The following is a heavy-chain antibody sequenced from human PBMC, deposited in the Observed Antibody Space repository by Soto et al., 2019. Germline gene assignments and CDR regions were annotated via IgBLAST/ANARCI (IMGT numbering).Heavy chain of an antibody. CDR1: GFTVSSNY. J-gene: IGHJ6*02. CDR2: IYSGGST. V-gene: IGHV3-53*01. CDR3: ASDLRTLYGMDV. Sequence: EVQLVESGGGLIQPGGSLRLSCAASGFTVSSNYMSWVRQAPGKGLEWVSVIYSGGSTYYADSVKGRFTISRDISKNTLYLKMNSLRAEYTAVYCCASDLRTLYGMDVWGQGTTVTVSS.